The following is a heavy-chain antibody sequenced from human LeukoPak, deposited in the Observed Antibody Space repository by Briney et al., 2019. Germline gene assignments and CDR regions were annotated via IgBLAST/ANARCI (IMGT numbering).Heavy chain of an antibody. CDR2: IYSTWIH. V-gene: IGHV4-59*01. D-gene: IGHD5-24*01. CDR3: ARVEDGKQPKGKGAFDI. Sequence: SETLSPTCTVSGGSLSSNYWSWIRQPPGKGLEWIGYIYSTWIHNYHPSLKSRVTISVDTSNNQFSLKLSSVTAADTAVYYCARVEDGKQPKGKGAFDIWGQGTMVTVSS. CDR1: GGSLSSNY. J-gene: IGHJ3*02.